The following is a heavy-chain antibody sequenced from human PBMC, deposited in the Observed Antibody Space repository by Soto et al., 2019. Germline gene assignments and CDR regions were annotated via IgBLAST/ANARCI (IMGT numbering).Heavy chain of an antibody. Sequence: PGESLKISCKGSGYSFTNYWITWVRQMPGKGLEWLGRVDPTDSYSNYSPSFQGHVTISADKSISTAYLQWGSLKASDTAMYYCARARSITIFGVVGFEMDVWGQGTTVTVSS. J-gene: IGHJ6*02. D-gene: IGHD3-3*01. CDR3: ARARSITIFGVVGFEMDV. CDR1: GYSFTNYW. CDR2: VDPTDSYS. V-gene: IGHV5-10-1*01.